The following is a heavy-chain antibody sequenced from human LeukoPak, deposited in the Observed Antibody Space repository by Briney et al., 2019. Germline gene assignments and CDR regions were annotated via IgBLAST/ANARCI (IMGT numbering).Heavy chain of an antibody. D-gene: IGHD1-14*01. V-gene: IGHV3-23*01. J-gene: IGHJ6*02. Sequence: GGSLRLSCAASGFTFSSYAMSWVRQAPGKGLEWVSAISGSGGSTYYADSVKGRFTISRDNSKNTLYLQMNSLRAEDTAVYYCAKAQAPPAHYHYYYSYGMDVWGQGTRVTVSS. CDR1: GFTFSSYA. CDR2: ISGSGGST. CDR3: AKAQAPPAHYHYYYSYGMDV.